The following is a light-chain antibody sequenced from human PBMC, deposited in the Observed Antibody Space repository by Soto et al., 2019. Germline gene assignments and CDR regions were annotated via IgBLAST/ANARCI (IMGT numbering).Light chain of an antibody. CDR3: QEYGSSLFT. J-gene: IGKJ3*01. CDR2: GAS. CDR1: QSVSSSY. Sequence: EIVLTQSPGTLSLSPGQRATLSCRASQSVSSSYLAWYPQKPGQAPRLLIYGASSRATGIPDMFSGSGSGTDFTRTISRLEPEDFAVYYCQEYGSSLFTFGPGTKADIK. V-gene: IGKV3-20*01.